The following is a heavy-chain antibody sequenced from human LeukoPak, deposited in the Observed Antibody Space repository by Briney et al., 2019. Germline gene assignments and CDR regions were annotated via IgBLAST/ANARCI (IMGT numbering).Heavy chain of an antibody. D-gene: IGHD2-2*01. J-gene: IGHJ4*02. CDR1: GDSISSGGYY. Sequence: TASETLSLTCTVSGDSISSGGYYWSWIRQHPGKGLEWIGYIYYSGSTYYNPSLKSRVTISVDTSKNQFSLKLSSVTAADTAVYYCAAGEYCSSTICYLAYWGQGAPVTVSS. V-gene: IGHV4-31*03. CDR2: IYYSGST. CDR3: AAGEYCSSTICYLAY.